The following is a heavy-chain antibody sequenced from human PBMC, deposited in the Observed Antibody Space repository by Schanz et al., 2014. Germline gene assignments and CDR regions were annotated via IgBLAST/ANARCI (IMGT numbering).Heavy chain of an antibody. V-gene: IGHV3-74*02. CDR2: INSDGTTT. Sequence: EVQLVESGGGLVQPGGSLRLSCAASGFTFSTYWMHWVRQAPGKGLVWVSHINSDGTTTTYADSVKGRFTISRDNAENTLYLQMNSLRVEDTAVYYCARFLARYQYYGVDVWGQGTTVTVSS. D-gene: IGHD3-3*01. CDR3: ARFLARYQYYGVDV. CDR1: GFTFSTYW. J-gene: IGHJ6*02.